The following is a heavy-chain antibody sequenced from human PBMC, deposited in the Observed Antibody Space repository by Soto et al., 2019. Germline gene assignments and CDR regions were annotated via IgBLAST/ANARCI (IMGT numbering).Heavy chain of an antibody. D-gene: IGHD3-16*01. CDR1: GFTFSNYW. CDR3: ARNLGFRFPDY. CDR2: IKQDGSGK. Sequence: GGSLRLPCAAAGFTFSNYWMSWVRQAPGKGLEWVANIKQDGSGKYYVDSVKGRFTICRDNAKNSLYLQMNTLRAEDTAVYYCARNLGFRFPDYWGRGTLVTVSS. V-gene: IGHV3-7*05. J-gene: IGHJ4*02.